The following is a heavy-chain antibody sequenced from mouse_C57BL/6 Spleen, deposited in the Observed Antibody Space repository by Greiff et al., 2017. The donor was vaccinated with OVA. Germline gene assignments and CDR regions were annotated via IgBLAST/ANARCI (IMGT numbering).Heavy chain of an antibody. J-gene: IGHJ1*03. V-gene: IGHV5-16*01. Sequence: EVKLMESEGGLVQPGSSMKLSCTASGFTFSDYYMAWVRQVPEKGLEWVANINYDGSSTYYLDSLKSRFIISRDNAKNILYLQMSSLKSEDTATYYCARDREYPWYFDVWGTGTTVTVSS. CDR2: INYDGSST. CDR3: ARDREYPWYFDV. D-gene: IGHD5-1*01. CDR1: GFTFSDYY.